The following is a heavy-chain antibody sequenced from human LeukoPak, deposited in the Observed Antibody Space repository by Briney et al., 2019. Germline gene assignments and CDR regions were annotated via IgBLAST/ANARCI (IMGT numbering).Heavy chain of an antibody. CDR2: ISGSGGST. V-gene: IGHV3-23*01. CDR3: AKDLWFGELLVGYYYYGMDV. D-gene: IGHD3-10*01. Sequence: TGGSLRLSCAASGFTFSSYAMSWVRQAPGKGLEWVSAISGSGGSTYYADSVKGRFTISRDNSKNTLYLQVNSLRAEDTAVYYCAKDLWFGELLVGYYYYGMDVWGQGTTVTVSS. J-gene: IGHJ6*02. CDR1: GFTFSSYA.